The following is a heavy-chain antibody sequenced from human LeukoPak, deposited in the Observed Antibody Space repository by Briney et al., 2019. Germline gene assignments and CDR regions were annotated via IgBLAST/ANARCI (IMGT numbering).Heavy chain of an antibody. CDR3: ARGPSGYHNT. CDR1: GFTFSSYG. J-gene: IGHJ4*02. CDR2: ISYDGSSK. V-gene: IGHV3-30*12. D-gene: IGHD5-12*01. Sequence: GGSLRLSCAASGFTFSSYGMHWVRQAPGKGLEWVAVISYDGSSKYYADSVKGRFTISRDNSKNTLYLQMNSLRAEDTAVYYCARGPSGYHNTGGQGTLVTVSS.